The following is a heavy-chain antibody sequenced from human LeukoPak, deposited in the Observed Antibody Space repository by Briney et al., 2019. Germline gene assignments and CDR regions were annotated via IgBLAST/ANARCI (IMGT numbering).Heavy chain of an antibody. V-gene: IGHV3-53*01. Sequence: GSLRLSCAASGFTVSSNYMSWVRQAPGKGLEWVSVIYSGGSTYYADSVKGRFTISRDNSKNTLYLQMNSLRAEDTAVYYCAKLPEHNWGSFDHWGQGTLVTVSS. J-gene: IGHJ4*02. CDR3: AKLPEHNWGSFDH. CDR2: IYSGGST. D-gene: IGHD7-27*01. CDR1: GFTVSSNY.